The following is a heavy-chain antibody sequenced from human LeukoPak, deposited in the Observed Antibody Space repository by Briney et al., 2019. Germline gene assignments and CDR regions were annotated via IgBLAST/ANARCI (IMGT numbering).Heavy chain of an antibody. D-gene: IGHD6-13*01. CDR3: ARPGSPAAGASDFHH. V-gene: IGHV1-46*01. Sequence: ASVKVSCKASGYTFTSYYMHWVRQAPGQGLEWMGLINPSSGSTSYAQKFLGRVTMTRDTSTSTVHMDLSSLRSEDMAVYYCARPGSPAAGASDFHHWGQGTLVTVSS. CDR2: INPSSGST. CDR1: GYTFTSYY. J-gene: IGHJ1*01.